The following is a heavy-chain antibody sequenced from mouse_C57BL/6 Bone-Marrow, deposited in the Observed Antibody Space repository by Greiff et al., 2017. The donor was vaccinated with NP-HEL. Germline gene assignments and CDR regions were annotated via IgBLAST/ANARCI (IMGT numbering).Heavy chain of an antibody. CDR3: ARHEGNYPFAY. CDR1: GFTFSSYT. J-gene: IGHJ3*01. V-gene: IGHV5-9*01. D-gene: IGHD2-1*01. CDR2: ISGGGGNT. Sequence: DVHLVESGGGLVKPGGSLKLSCAASGFTFSSYTMSWVRQTPEKRLEWVATISGGGGNTYYPDSVKGRFTISRDNAKNTLYLQMSSLRSEDTALYYCARHEGNYPFAYWGQGTLVTVSA.